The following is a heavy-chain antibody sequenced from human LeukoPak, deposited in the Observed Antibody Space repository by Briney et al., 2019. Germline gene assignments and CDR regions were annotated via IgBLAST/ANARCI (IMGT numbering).Heavy chain of an antibody. CDR1: GXSISSYY. CDR2: IYHSGST. CDR3: ARSNIYSSNWKFDY. Sequence: SETLSLTCSVSGXSISSYYWSWIRQPPGKGLEWIGYIYHSGSTNYNPSLRSRVTISVDTSKNQFSLKLSSVTAADTAVYYCARSNIYSSNWKFDYWGQGTLVAVSS. V-gene: IGHV4-59*08. D-gene: IGHD6-13*01. J-gene: IGHJ4*02.